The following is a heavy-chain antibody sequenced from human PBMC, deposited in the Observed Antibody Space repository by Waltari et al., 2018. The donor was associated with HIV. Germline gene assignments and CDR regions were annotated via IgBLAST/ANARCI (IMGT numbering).Heavy chain of an antibody. V-gene: IGHV1-8*01. Sequence: QVQLVQSGTEVKKPGASVKVSCKASGYTFTGYDMNWVRQATGQGLEWMGWMNPNSRNTGYAQKFQGRVTMTRDTSIPTAYMELSSLKSEDTAVYYCARAVNAVGAPHWFAPWGQGTLVTVSS. CDR3: ARAVNAVGAPHWFAP. CDR1: GYTFTGYD. CDR2: MNPNSRNT. J-gene: IGHJ5*02. D-gene: IGHD1-26*01.